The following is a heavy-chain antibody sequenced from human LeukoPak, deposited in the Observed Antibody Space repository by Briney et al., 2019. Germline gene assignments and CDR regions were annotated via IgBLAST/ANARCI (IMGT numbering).Heavy chain of an antibody. J-gene: IGHJ4*02. Sequence: ETLSLTCAVSGGSFNGYHWSWIRQPPGKGLEWIGEISHSGISNYNPSLKSRVTISVDTSKNQFSLKLSSVTAADTAVYYCARDYYGSGSYYDYWGQGTLVTVSS. CDR3: ARDYYGSGSYYDY. V-gene: IGHV4-34*01. CDR2: ISHSGIS. D-gene: IGHD3-10*01. CDR1: GGSFNGYH.